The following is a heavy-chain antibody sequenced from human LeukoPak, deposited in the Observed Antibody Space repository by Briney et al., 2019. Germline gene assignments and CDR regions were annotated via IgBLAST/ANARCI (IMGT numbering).Heavy chain of an antibody. CDR1: GGSISSSSYY. CDR2: IYYSGST. Sequence: SETLSLTCTVSGGSISSSSYYWGWVRQPPGRGLEWIGSIYYSGSTYYNPSLKSRVTISVDASKNQFSLKLSSVTAADTAVYYCARGRGSVLGYWGQGTLVTVSS. CDR3: ARGRGSVLGY. V-gene: IGHV4-39*01. D-gene: IGHD3-16*01. J-gene: IGHJ4*02.